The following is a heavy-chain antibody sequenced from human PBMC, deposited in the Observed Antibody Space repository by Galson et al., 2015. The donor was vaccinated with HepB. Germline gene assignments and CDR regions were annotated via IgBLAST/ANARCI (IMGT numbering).Heavy chain of an antibody. D-gene: IGHD1-26*01. J-gene: IGHJ4*02. CDR1: GFTFSTYA. V-gene: IGHV3-21*01. CDR3: AREMGAYSGSYPLDY. CDR2: ISSSSGYI. Sequence: SLRLSCAASGFTFSTYAMNWVRQAPGKGLVWVPYISSSSGYIYYADSVKGRFTISRDNAKNSLFLQMNSLRAEDTAVYYCAREMGAYSGSYPLDYWGQGTLVTVSS.